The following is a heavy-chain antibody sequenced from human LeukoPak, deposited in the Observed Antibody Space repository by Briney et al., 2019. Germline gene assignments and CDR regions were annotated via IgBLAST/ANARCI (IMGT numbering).Heavy chain of an antibody. V-gene: IGHV1-2*02. CDR3: ARDSSGWYYFDY. D-gene: IGHD6-19*01. Sequence: ASVKVSCKASGYTFTGYYMHWVRQAPAQGLEWMGWINPNSGGTNYAQKFQGRVTMTRDTSISTAYMELSRLRSDDTAVYYCARDSSGWYYFDYWGQGTLVTVSS. CDR2: INPNSGGT. J-gene: IGHJ4*02. CDR1: GYTFTGYY.